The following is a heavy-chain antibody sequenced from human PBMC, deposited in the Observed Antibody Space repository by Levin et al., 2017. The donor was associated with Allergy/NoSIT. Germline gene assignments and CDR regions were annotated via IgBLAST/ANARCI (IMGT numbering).Heavy chain of an antibody. J-gene: IGHJ3*02. CDR1: VGSISGYY. CDR3: ARHQFCSGGSCFVGFER. D-gene: IGHD2-15*01. V-gene: IGHV4-59*08. Sequence: SQTLSLTCTVSVGSISGYYWSWIRQPPGKELEWIGYIYYSGSTKYNPSLKSRVTISMDTSKNQFSLKLSSVTAADTAVYYCARHQFCSGGSCFVGFERWGQGTMVTVSS. CDR2: IYYSGST.